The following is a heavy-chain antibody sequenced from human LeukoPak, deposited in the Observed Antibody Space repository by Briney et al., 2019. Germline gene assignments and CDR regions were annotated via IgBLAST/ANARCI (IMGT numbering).Heavy chain of an antibody. D-gene: IGHD3-22*01. V-gene: IGHV4-30-4*08. CDR1: GGSISSGDYY. CDR2: IHHSGST. J-gene: IGHJ4*02. CDR3: AREGDSSVYYDY. Sequence: PSQTLSLTCSVSGGSISSGDYYWSWIRQPPGKGLEWIGEIHHSGSTNYNPSLKSRVTISVDTSKNQFSLKLSSVTAADTAVYYCAREGDSSVYYDYWGQGTLVTVSS.